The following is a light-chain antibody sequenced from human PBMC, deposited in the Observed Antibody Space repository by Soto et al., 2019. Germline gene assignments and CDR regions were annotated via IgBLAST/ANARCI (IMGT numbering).Light chain of an antibody. V-gene: IGKV3-15*01. Sequence: EIVMTQTPATLSVSPGERATLSFRASQSVSSNLACYQQKPGQAPRLLIYGASTRATCIPARFSGSGSGTEFTLSISSLQSYDFATYYCQHSYITPRTFCQSSKV. CDR2: GAS. J-gene: IGKJ1*01. CDR3: QHSYITPRT. CDR1: QSVSSN.